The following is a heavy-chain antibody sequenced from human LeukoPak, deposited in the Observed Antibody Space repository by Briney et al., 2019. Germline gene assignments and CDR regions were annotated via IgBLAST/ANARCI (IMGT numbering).Heavy chain of an antibody. CDR3: AKDISHFITMIAED. CDR2: ISYDGSNK. Sequence: GGSLRLSCAASGFGFSNYAMSWVRQAPGKGLEWVAVISYDGSNKYYADSVKGRFTISRDNSKNTLYLQMNSLRAEDTAVYYCAKDISHFITMIAEDWGQGTLVTVSS. D-gene: IGHD3-22*01. J-gene: IGHJ4*02. CDR1: GFGFSNYA. V-gene: IGHV3-30*18.